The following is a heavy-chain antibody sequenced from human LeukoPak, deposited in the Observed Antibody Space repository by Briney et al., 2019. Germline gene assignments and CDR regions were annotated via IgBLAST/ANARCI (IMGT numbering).Heavy chain of an antibody. D-gene: IGHD3-16*01. J-gene: IGHJ6*03. Sequence: GGSLRLSCAASGFTFSSYGMHWVREAPGKGLEWVAYIRFDESNKYYADSVKGRFTISRDNSKNTLYLQMNSLRAEDTAVYYCARGGIYYYYYMDVWGKGTTVTVSS. CDR1: GFTFSSYG. V-gene: IGHV3-30*02. CDR2: IRFDESNK. CDR3: ARGGIYYYYYMDV.